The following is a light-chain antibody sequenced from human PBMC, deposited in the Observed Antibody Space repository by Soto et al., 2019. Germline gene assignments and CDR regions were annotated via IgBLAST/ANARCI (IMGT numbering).Light chain of an antibody. CDR2: EVN. CDR1: NSDVGAYNF. V-gene: IGLV2-14*01. CDR3: SSFTTYNTRV. Sequence: SVLTQPASLSGSPGQSIATSCTGTNSDVGAYNFVSWYQQYPGKAPKLIIHEVNNRPSGVSDRFSGSKSGNTAPLTISGLQADDEADYYCSSFTTYNTRVFGTGTKVTVL. J-gene: IGLJ1*01.